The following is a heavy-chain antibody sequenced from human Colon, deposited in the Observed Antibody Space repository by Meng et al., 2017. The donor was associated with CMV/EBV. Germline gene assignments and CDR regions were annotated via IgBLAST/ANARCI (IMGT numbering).Heavy chain of an antibody. CDR2: LWYDGSRK. CDR1: GFPLNSYG. V-gene: IGHV3-33*01. Sequence: SGFPLNSYGIHWVRQFPGKGLEWVAVLWYDGSRKYFADSVQGRFSISRDDSKNTVYLQMNSLRAEDTAVYYCARDNDGSSHYSQFDYWGQGTLVTV. CDR3: ARDNDGSSHYSQFDY. J-gene: IGHJ4*02. D-gene: IGHD3-22*01.